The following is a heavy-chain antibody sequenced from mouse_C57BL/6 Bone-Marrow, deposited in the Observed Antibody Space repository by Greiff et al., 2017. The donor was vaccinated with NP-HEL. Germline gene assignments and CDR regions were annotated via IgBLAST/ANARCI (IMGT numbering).Heavy chain of an antibody. CDR1: GYAFSSSW. CDR2: IYPGDGDT. V-gene: IGHV1-82*01. Sequence: QVQLKESGPELVKPGASVKISCKASGYAFSSSWMNWVKQRPGKGLEWIGRIYPGDGDTNYNGKFKGKATLTADKSSSTAYMQLSSLTSEDSAVYFRTTVVGGAMDYWGQGTSVTVSS. J-gene: IGHJ4*01. D-gene: IGHD1-1*01. CDR3: TTVVGGAMDY.